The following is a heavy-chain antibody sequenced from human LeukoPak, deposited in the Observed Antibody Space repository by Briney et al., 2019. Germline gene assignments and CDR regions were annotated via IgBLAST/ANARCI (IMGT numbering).Heavy chain of an antibody. CDR1: GGTFSSYA. Sequence: ASVKVSCKSSGGTFSSYAIIWVRQAPGQGLEWMGGIIPIFGTANYAQKFQGRVTITADESTSTAYMELSSLRSEDTAVYYCAREGSTGSFDYWGQGTLVTVSS. V-gene: IGHV1-69*13. D-gene: IGHD3-10*01. CDR2: IIPIFGTA. CDR3: AREGSTGSFDY. J-gene: IGHJ4*02.